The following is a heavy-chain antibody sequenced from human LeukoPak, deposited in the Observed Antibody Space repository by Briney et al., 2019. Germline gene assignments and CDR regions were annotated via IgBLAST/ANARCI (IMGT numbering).Heavy chain of an antibody. D-gene: IGHD3-10*01. CDR2: INAGNGNT. Sequence: PGASVKVSCKASGYTFTSYAMHWVRQAPGQRLEWMGWINAGNGNTKYSQKFQGRVTITRDTSASTAYMELSSLRSEDTAVYYCARGQPPMGRGVRFDYWGQGTLVTVSS. V-gene: IGHV1-3*01. CDR3: ARGQPPMGRGVRFDY. CDR1: GYTFTSYA. J-gene: IGHJ4*02.